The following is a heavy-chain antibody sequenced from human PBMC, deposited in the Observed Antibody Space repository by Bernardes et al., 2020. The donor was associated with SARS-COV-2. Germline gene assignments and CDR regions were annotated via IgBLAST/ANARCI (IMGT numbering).Heavy chain of an antibody. CDR2: ISSSGSIK. Sequence: GGSLRLSCAASGFTFSSYEMNWVRQAPGKGLEWVSYISSSGSIKYYAHSVKGRFTISRDNAKNSLYLQMNSLRAEDTAVYYCAREDYYGSGSYPDNWFDPWGQGTLVTVSS. V-gene: IGHV3-48*03. CDR3: AREDYYGSGSYPDNWFDP. D-gene: IGHD3-10*01. CDR1: GFTFSSYE. J-gene: IGHJ5*02.